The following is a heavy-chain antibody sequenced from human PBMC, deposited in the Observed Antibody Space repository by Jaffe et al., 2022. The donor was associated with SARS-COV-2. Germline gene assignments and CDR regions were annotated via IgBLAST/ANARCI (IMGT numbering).Heavy chain of an antibody. CDR2: ISSSSSYI. CDR1: GFTFSSYS. D-gene: IGHD3-10*01. J-gene: IGHJ4*02. V-gene: IGHV3-21*01. Sequence: EVQLVESGGGLVKPGGSLRLSCAASGFTFSSYSMNWVRQAPGKGLEWVSSISSSSSYIYYADSVKGRFTISRDNAKNSLYLQMNSLRAEDTAVYYCARDPYGEGGYYYFDYWGQGTLVTVSS. CDR3: ARDPYGEGGYYYFDY.